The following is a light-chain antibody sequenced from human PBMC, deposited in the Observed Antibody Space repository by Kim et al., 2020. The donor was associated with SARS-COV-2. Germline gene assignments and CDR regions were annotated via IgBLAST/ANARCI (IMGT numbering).Light chain of an antibody. V-gene: IGKV1-6*01. J-gene: IGKJ2*01. Sequence: AIQMTQSPSSLSASIGDRVTITCRASQDIRNDLGWYQQKPGKAPELLIYAASSLQSGVPSRFAGSGSGTDFTLTISSLQPEDFVTYYCLQDYNYPYTFGQGTKLEI. CDR1: QDIRND. CDR3: LQDYNYPYT. CDR2: AAS.